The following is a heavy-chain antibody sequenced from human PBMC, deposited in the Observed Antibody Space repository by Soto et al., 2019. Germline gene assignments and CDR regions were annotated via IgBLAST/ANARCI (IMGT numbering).Heavy chain of an antibody. J-gene: IGHJ4*02. D-gene: IGHD3-22*01. V-gene: IGHV4-39*01. Sequence: SETLSLTCTVSGGSISSSSYYWGWIRQPPGKGLEWIGSIYYSGSTYYNPSLKSRVTISVDTSKNQFSLKLSSVPAADTAVYYCAKRAPGPYKRYDSSGYYFDYWGQGTLVTVSS. CDR1: GGSISSSSYY. CDR3: AKRAPGPYKRYDSSGYYFDY. CDR2: IYYSGST.